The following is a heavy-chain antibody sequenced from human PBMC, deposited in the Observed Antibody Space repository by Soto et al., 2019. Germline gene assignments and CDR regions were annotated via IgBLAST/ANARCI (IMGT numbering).Heavy chain of an antibody. Sequence: QVQLVQSGAEVKKPGSSVKVSCKASGGTFSRYSITWVRQAPGHGLEWIGRIIPIFGIASYAQKFQGRVTITADDSTSTAYMELSSLRSDDTAVYYCAREVRDRETGLVPAAIDGMDVWGQGTTVTVSS. J-gene: IGHJ6*02. V-gene: IGHV1-69*08. CDR2: IIPIFGIA. D-gene: IGHD2-2*01. CDR1: GGTFSRYS. CDR3: AREVRDRETGLVPAAIDGMDV.